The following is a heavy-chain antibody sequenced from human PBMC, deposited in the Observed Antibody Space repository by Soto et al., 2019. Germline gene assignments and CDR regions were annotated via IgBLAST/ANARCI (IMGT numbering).Heavy chain of an antibody. CDR2: IWYDGSER. V-gene: IGHV3-33*01. CDR3: VRGANDYGDYYFDY. CDR1: GFNFAMYG. Sequence: VQLVESGGGVVQPGRSLRLSCAASGFNFAMYGMNWVRQAPGKGLEWVAVIWYDGSERYHADSVKGRFTISRDNSKNTLSLQMNSLAVEDTAVYYCVRGANDYGDYYFDYWGQGTLVTVSS. J-gene: IGHJ4*02. D-gene: IGHD4-17*01.